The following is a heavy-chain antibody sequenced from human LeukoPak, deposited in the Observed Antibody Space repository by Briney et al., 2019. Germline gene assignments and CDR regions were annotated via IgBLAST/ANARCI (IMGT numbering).Heavy chain of an antibody. D-gene: IGHD2-21*01. V-gene: IGHV3-30*18. J-gene: IGHJ1*01. CDR2: ISYDGSNK. Sequence: GGSLRLSCAASGFTFSSYGMHWVRQAPGKGLEWVAVISYDGSNKYYADSVKGRFTISRDNSKNTLYLQMNSLRAEDTAVYYCAKEYCGGDCYSAEYFQHWGQGTLVTVSS. CDR1: GFTFSSYG. CDR3: AKEYCGGDCYSAEYFQH.